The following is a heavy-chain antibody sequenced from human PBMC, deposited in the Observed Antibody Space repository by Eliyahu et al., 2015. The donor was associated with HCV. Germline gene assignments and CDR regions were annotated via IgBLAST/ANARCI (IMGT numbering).Heavy chain of an antibody. CDR2: INTNTENP. D-gene: IGHD3-10*01. Sequence: QVQLVQSGSELKKPGASVKXSCXAXGYTFIXYAMNWVRXAPGQGLEWMGWINTNTENPTYAQGFTGRFVFSLDTSVTTAYLQISNLKAEDTAVYYCARGEYQLPWSFDPWGQGTLVTVSS. CDR3: ARGEYQLPWSFDP. V-gene: IGHV7-4-1*02. J-gene: IGHJ5*02. CDR1: GYTFIXYA.